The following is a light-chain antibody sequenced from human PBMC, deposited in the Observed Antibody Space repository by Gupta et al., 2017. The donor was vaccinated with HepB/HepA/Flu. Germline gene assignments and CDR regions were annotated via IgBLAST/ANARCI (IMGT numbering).Light chain of an antibody. CDR2: YES. CDR1: NIGSKS. Sequence: SYVLTQPPSVSVAPGKTARITCGGNNIGSKSVHWYQQKPGQAPVMVIYYESDRPSGIPERFSCSNSGNTATLTISRVEAGDEADDYCQVWDSSSDPVVFGGGTKLTVL. V-gene: IGLV3-21*04. CDR3: QVWDSSSDPVV. J-gene: IGLJ2*01.